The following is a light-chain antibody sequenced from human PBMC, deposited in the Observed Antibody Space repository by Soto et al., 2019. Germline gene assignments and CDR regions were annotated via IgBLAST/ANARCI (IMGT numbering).Light chain of an antibody. CDR3: QQYGSSPRT. Sequence: IVLTPSPRNLAFSPGEHTTLSCRASQSVSSSYLAWYQQKPGQAPRLLIYGASNRATGIPDRFSGSGSGTDFTLTISRLEPEDFAVYYCQQYGSSPRTFGQGTKVDIK. J-gene: IGKJ1*01. CDR2: GAS. CDR1: QSVSSSY. V-gene: IGKV3-20*01.